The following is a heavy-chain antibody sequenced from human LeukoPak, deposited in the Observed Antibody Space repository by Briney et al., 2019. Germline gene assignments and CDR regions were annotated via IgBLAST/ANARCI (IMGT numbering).Heavy chain of an antibody. V-gene: IGHV3-30*04. CDR2: ITYEGIFK. CDR3: AKESVDTAMVTGQAFDY. CDR1: GFTFSYYA. J-gene: IGHJ4*02. Sequence: GRSLRLSCTASGFTFSYYAMHWVRLAPGKGLEWVASITYEGIFKQYADSVKGRFTISRDNSRKTLYLQMNSLRAEDTAVYYCAKESVDTAMVTGQAFDYWGQGTLVTVSS. D-gene: IGHD5-18*01.